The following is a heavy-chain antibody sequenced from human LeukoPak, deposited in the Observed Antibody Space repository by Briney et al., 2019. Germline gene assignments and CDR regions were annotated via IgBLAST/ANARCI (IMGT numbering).Heavy chain of an antibody. J-gene: IGHJ4*02. V-gene: IGHV4-59*01. CDR3: ARSGLVRGVST. CDR1: GDSMTNYH. D-gene: IGHD3-10*01. Sequence: SETLSLTCTVSGDSMTNYHWTWIRQPPGKEMEWIGSISYSGTTNYKPSLKSRVTMSVDTSKSQFSLKLNSVTAADTAFYYCARSGLVRGVSTWGQGTLVTVSS. CDR2: ISYSGTT.